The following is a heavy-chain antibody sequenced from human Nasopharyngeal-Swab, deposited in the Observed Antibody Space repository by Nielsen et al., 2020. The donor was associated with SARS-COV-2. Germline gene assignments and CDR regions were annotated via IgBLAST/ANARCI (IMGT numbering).Heavy chain of an antibody. CDR1: SGTFISYA. CDR3: SRVKYCYGMDV. J-gene: IGHJ6*02. CDR2: IIPIFGTA. V-gene: IGHV1-69*13. Sequence: SSQIFSYAASGTFISYAIICVLHAPRQGLEWMGGIIPIFGTANYAQKVQGRVTITADETTSTDYKELSSLRYEDTAVYYCSRVKYCYGMDVWGQGTTVTVS.